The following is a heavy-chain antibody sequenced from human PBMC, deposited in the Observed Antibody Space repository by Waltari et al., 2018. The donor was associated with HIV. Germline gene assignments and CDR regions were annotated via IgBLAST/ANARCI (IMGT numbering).Heavy chain of an antibody. CDR3: ATGADTAY. D-gene: IGHD5-18*01. CDR2: FDPEDGER. V-gene: IGHV1-24*01. CDR1: GCNITELS. Sequence: QVQRVQSGAEVRKPGASVKVYCKASGCNITELSMHWVRQAPGEGLEWMGGFDPEDGERTYAQKFQGRVTMIEDTSTDSAYMELSILRSDDTAVYYCATGADTAYWGQGTLVTVSS. J-gene: IGHJ4*02.